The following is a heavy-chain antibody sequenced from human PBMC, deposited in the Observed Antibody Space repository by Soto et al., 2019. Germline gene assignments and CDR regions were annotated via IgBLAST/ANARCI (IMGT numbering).Heavy chain of an antibody. V-gene: IGHV3-30*18. CDR1: GFSFSYYA. D-gene: IGHD6-6*01. CDR3: AKGGSFDI. CDR2: ITHDGYNR. Sequence: QVQLVESGGSVVQPGGSRRLSCAASGFSFSYYALHWVRQAPGKGLEWLALITHDGYNRYYADCVKGRFIISRDNSKNTIFLQMNSLKSEDTAVYYCAKGGSFDIWGQGTPVTVSS. J-gene: IGHJ4*02.